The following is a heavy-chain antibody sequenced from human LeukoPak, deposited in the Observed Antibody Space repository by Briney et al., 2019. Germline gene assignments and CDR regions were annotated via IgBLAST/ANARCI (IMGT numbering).Heavy chain of an antibody. V-gene: IGHV3-20*04. J-gene: IGHJ6*03. CDR1: GFTFDDYG. D-gene: IGHD1-26*01. CDR3: ARTRELLRDYYCYYMDV. Sequence: GGSLRLSCAASGFTFDDYGMSWVRQAPGKGLEWVSGINWNGGSTGYADSVKGRFTISRDNAKNSLCLQMNSLRAEDTALYYCARTRELLRDYYCYYMDVWGKGTTVTVSS. CDR2: INWNGGST.